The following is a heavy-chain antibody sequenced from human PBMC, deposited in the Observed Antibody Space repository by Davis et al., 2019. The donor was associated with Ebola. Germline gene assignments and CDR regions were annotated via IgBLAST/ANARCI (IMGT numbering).Heavy chain of an antibody. D-gene: IGHD2-8*01. CDR1: GFTFSQYA. Sequence: GSLRLSCVASGFTFSQYAMTWVRQSPGKGLEWIGEINHSGSANYNRSLKSRVTVSIDPSKNHFSLKLTSVTAADAAIYYCARAYAILGLYYLDHWGQGTLVAVSS. CDR3: ARAYAILGLYYLDH. CDR2: INHSGSA. V-gene: IGHV4-34*01. J-gene: IGHJ4*02.